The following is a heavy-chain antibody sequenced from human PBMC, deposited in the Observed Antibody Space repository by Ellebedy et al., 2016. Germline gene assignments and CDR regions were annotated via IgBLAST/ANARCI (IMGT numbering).Heavy chain of an antibody. J-gene: IGHJ3*02. D-gene: IGHD4-23*01. CDR3: ATRHYGGFDI. CDR2: IDSGDSS. Sequence: GGSLRLSXVASGFTVTNDYMTWVRQAPGKGLEWVSVIDSGDSSYYADSVKGRFTISRDSRKNTLYLQMNSLRAEDTAVYYCATRHYGGFDIWGRGTMVTVSS. V-gene: IGHV3-53*01. CDR1: GFTVTNDY.